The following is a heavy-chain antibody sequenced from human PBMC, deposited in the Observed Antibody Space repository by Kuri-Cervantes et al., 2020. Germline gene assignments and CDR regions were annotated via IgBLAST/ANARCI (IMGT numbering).Heavy chain of an antibody. CDR2: IYYSGST. D-gene: IGHD1-26*01. CDR1: GGSISSSSYY. Sequence: EFLNISCTVSGGSISSSSYYWGWIRQPPGKGMAWIGSIYYSGSTYYKPSLKSRVTISVDTSKNQFSLKLSSVTAADTGVYYCARVYRGLLTYYFEYWGQGTMVTVSS. CDR3: ARVYRGLLTYYFEY. J-gene: IGHJ4*02. V-gene: IGHV4-39*07.